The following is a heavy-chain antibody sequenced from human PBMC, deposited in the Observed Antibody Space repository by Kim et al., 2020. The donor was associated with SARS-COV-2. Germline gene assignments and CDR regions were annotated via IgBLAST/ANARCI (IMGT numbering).Heavy chain of an antibody. Sequence: TTEYAQSVKGRVTISRDNAQNTLYLQMNSLRAEDTAVYYCARGNYYGMDVWGQGTTVTVSS. J-gene: IGHJ6*02. CDR2: TT. V-gene: IGHV3-74*01. CDR3: ARGNYYGMDV.